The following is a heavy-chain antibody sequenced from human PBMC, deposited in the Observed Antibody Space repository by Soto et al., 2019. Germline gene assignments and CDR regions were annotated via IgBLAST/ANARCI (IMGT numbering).Heavy chain of an antibody. CDR2: ISAYNGNT. D-gene: IGHD3-10*01. V-gene: IGHV1-18*01. Sequence: QVQLVQSGAEVKKPGASVKVSCKASGYTFTSYGISWVRQAPGQGLEWMGWISAYNGNTNYAQKLQGRATMTTDTSTSTAYMERRSLRSDETAVYYCARDSRGSGGAGRWDYWGKGTLVTVFS. CDR3: ARDSRGSGGAGRWDY. J-gene: IGHJ4*02. CDR1: GYTFTSYG.